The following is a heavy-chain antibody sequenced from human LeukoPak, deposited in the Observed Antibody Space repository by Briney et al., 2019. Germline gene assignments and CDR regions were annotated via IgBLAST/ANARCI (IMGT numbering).Heavy chain of an antibody. D-gene: IGHD4-17*01. J-gene: IGHJ4*02. V-gene: IGHV3-30*03. CDR2: LSHDGTTA. Sequence: GGSLRLSCAASGFTFSSYGMHWVHQAPGKGLEWLAYLSHDGTTAYYANSVKGRLTISRDNSKNTLFLQLSSLRTEDTAVYYCAREGQRLRVDYWGQGTLVTVSS. CDR1: GFTFSSYG. CDR3: AREGQRLRVDY.